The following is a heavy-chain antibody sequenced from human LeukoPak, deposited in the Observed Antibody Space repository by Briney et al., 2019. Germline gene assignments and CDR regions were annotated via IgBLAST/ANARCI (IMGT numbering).Heavy chain of an antibody. CDR1: GGSFSGYY. CDR2: INHSGST. J-gene: IGHJ4*02. D-gene: IGHD3-22*01. CDR3: ARETYYYDSSGYYGY. V-gene: IGHV4-34*01. Sequence: SETLSLTCAVYGGSFSGYYWSWIRQPPGKGLEWIGEINHSGSTNYNPSLKSRVTISVDTSKNQFSLKLSSVTAADTAVYYCARETYYYDSSGYYGYWGQGTLVTVSS.